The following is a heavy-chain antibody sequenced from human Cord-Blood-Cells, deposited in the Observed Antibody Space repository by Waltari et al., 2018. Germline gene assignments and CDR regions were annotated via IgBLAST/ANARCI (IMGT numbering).Heavy chain of an antibody. CDR3: ARDGAAAGMDDYYYGMDV. D-gene: IGHD6-13*01. J-gene: IGHJ6*02. V-gene: IGHV1-46*01. CDR1: GYTFTSYY. Sequence: QVQLVQSGAEVKKPGASVKVSCKASGYTFTSYYMHWVRQAPGQGLEWMGIIHPIGGSTNYAQKFQGRVTMTRDPSTSTVYMELSSLRSEDTAVYYCARDGAAAGMDDYYYGMDVWGQGTTVTVSS. CDR2: IHPIGGST.